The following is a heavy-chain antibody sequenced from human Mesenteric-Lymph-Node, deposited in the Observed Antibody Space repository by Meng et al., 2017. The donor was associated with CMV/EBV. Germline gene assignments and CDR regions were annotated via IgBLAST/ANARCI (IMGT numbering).Heavy chain of an antibody. V-gene: IGHV4-39*07. Sequence: SETLSLTCTVSDDSIRSYFWGWIRQPPGKGLEWIGSIYYSGTTYYNPFLKSRVAISVDTSKNKFSLRLSSVTAADTAVYYCTRETNVAVPTYIDSWGQGRLVTVSS. CDR1: DDSIRSYF. CDR3: TRETNVAVPTYIDS. CDR2: IYYSGTT. J-gene: IGHJ4*02. D-gene: IGHD2-2*01.